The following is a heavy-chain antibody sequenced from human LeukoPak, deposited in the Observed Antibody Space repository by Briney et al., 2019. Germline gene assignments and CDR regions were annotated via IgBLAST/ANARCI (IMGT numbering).Heavy chain of an antibody. J-gene: IGHJ4*02. D-gene: IGHD3-16*02. CDR1: GFTFDDFG. CDR3: ARWELSGRVMERLSWIDH. CDR2: INWNGGGT. V-gene: IGHV3-20*04. Sequence: GGSLRLSCAASGFTFDDFGMTWVRQAPGKGLEWVSGINWNGGGTGYADSAKGRFTISRDNAKKILYLQMNSLRVEDTAVYYCARWELSGRVMERLSWIDHWGQGALVTVSS.